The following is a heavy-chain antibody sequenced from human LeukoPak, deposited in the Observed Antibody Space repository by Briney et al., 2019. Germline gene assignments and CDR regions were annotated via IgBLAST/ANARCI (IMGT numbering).Heavy chain of an antibody. CDR2: INHSGST. J-gene: IGHJ4*02. V-gene: IGHV4-34*01. CDR3: ARDESSGWHDY. Sequence: SETLSLTCAVYGGSFSGYYWSWLRQPPGKGLEWIGEINHSGSTNYNPSLKSRVTISVDTSKNQFSLKLSSVTAADTAVYYCARDESSGWHDYWGQGTLVTVSS. D-gene: IGHD6-19*01. CDR1: GGSFSGYY.